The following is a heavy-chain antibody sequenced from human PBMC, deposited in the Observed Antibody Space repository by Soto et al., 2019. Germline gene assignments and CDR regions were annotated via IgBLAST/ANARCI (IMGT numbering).Heavy chain of an antibody. J-gene: IGHJ4*02. CDR2: IIPIFGTA. D-gene: IGHD3-22*01. Sequence: SVKVSCKASGGTFSSYAISWVRQAPGQGLEWMGGIIPIFGTANYAQKFQGRVTITADESTSTAYMELSSLRSEDTAVYYCARGRDYDDSSGYYYDFDYWGQGTLVTVSS. CDR1: GGTFSSYA. V-gene: IGHV1-69*13. CDR3: ARGRDYDDSSGYYYDFDY.